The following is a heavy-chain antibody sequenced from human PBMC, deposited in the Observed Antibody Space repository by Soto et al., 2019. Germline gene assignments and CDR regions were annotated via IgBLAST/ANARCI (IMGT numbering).Heavy chain of an antibody. J-gene: IGHJ4*02. CDR1: GFTFSSYG. CDR3: ARDSGYYPRGY. CDR2: IWYDGSNK. V-gene: IGHV3-33*01. D-gene: IGHD3-22*01. Sequence: GGSLRLSCAASGFTFSSYGMHWVRQAPGKGLEWVAVIWYDGSNKYYADSVKGRFTISRDNSKNTLYLQMNSLRAEDTAVYYCARDSGYYPRGYWGQGTLVTVSS.